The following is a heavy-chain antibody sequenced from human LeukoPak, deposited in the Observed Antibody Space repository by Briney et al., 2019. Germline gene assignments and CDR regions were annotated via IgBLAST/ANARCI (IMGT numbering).Heavy chain of an antibody. Sequence: GGSLRLSCVGSGYTFTTYAMHWVRQAPGEGLEWVSGISWNSGSIGYADSVKGRFTISRDNAKNSLYLQMNSLRAEDTALYYCAKANYGGNSGGFDYWGQGTLVTVSS. D-gene: IGHD4-23*01. J-gene: IGHJ4*02. CDR3: AKANYGGNSGGFDY. CDR1: GYTFTTYA. CDR2: ISWNSGSI. V-gene: IGHV3-9*01.